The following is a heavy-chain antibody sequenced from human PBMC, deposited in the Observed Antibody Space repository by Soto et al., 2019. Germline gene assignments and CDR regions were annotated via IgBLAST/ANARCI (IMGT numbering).Heavy chain of an antibody. D-gene: IGHD6-13*01. V-gene: IGHV1-2*04. CDR3: ARTPAGYSRSWYQSSIDYGMDV. Sequence: QVQLVQSGAEVKKPGASVKVSCKASGYTFTGYYMHWVRQAPGQGLEGMGWINPNSGGTNYAQRFQGWVTMTRDTTISIAYMGLSRLRSDDTAVYYCARTPAGYSRSWYQSSIDYGMDVWGQGTTVTVSS. J-gene: IGHJ6*01. CDR1: GYTFTGYY. CDR2: INPNSGGT.